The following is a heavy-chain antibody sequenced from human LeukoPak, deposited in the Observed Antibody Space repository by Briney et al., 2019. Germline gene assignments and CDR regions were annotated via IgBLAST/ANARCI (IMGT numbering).Heavy chain of an antibody. CDR3: ARDPEYRIAVAGKRGRYFDY. Sequence: ASVKVSCKASGGTFSSYGISWVRQAPGQGLEWMGWISAYNGNTNYAQKLQGRVTMTTDTSTSTAYMELRSLRSDDTAVYYCARDPEYRIAVAGKRGRYFDYWGQGTLVTVSS. V-gene: IGHV1-18*01. CDR1: GGTFSSYG. CDR2: ISAYNGNT. J-gene: IGHJ4*02. D-gene: IGHD6-19*01.